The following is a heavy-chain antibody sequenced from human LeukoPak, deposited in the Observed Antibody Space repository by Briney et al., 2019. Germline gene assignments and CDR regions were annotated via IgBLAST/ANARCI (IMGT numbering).Heavy chain of an antibody. V-gene: IGHV1-69*13. CDR2: IIPIFGTA. CDR1: GGTFSNYA. CDR3: ARDQGSTVTMKDAFDI. J-gene: IGHJ3*02. D-gene: IGHD4-17*01. Sequence: ASVKVSCKASGGTFSNYAIIWVRQAPGQGLEWMGGIIPIFGTANYAQKFQGRVTITADESTNTGYMELSSLRSEDTAVYYCARDQGSTVTMKDAFDIWGQGTMVTVSS.